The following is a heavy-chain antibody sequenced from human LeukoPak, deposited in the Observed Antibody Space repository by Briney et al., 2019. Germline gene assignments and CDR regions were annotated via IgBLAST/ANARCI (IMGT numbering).Heavy chain of an antibody. Sequence: SETLSLTCTVSGGSISSSSYYWGWIPQPPGKGLEWIGSIYYSGSTYYNPSLKSRVTISVDTSKNQFSLKLSSVTAADTAVYYCARMGSGLAAAHLLDYWGQETLVTVSS. CDR3: ARMGSGLAAAHLLDY. CDR2: IYYSGST. J-gene: IGHJ4*02. D-gene: IGHD6-13*01. V-gene: IGHV4-39*01. CDR1: GGSISSSSYY.